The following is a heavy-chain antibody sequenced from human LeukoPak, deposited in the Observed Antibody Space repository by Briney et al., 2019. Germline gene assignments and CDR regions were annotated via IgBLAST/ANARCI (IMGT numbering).Heavy chain of an antibody. CDR1: GYTFTNYW. CDR2: IYPGGSDT. Sequence: GESLKISCKGSGYTFTNYWIGWVRQMPGKGLEWMGIIYPGGSDTRYSPSFQGQVTISADKSISTAYLQWNSLKASDTAMYYCARPLHDYSKYWFDPWGQETLVTVSS. D-gene: IGHD4-11*01. CDR3: ARPLHDYSKYWFDP. V-gene: IGHV5-51*01. J-gene: IGHJ5*02.